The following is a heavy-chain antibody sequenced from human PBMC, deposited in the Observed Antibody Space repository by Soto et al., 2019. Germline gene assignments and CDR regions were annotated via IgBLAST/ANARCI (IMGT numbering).Heavy chain of an antibody. CDR1: GGSFSGHS. Sequence: SETLSLTCAVYGGSFSGHSWTWIRQSPGKGLEWIGYINHSGRVNYSPSLKSRVTISLDTSKNQFSLTLSAVTAADTAMYYCSTRAYDTNGYYRFDPWGQGTLVTVSS. D-gene: IGHD3-22*01. CDR2: INHSGRV. CDR3: STRAYDTNGYYRFDP. V-gene: IGHV4-34*01. J-gene: IGHJ5*01.